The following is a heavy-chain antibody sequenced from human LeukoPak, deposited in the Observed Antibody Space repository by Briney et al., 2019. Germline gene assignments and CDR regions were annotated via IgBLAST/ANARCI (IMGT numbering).Heavy chain of an antibody. V-gene: IGHV5-51*01. CDR3: ARQRELPGDAFDI. J-gene: IGHJ3*02. CDR2: IYPGDSDT. CDR1: GYRFNNYW. Sequence: GESLKISCKGSGYRFNNYWIAWVRQMPGKGLEWMGIIYPGDSDTRYSPSFQGQVTISADKSISTAYLQWSSLKASDTAMYYCARQRELPGDAFDIWGQGTMVTVSS. D-gene: IGHD1-26*01.